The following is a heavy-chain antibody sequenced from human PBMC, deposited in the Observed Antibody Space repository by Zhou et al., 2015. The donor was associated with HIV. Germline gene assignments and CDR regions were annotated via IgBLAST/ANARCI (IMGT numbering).Heavy chain of an antibody. J-gene: IGHJ2*01. CDR1: GGRFSSYP. V-gene: IGHV1-69*08. CDR2: IIPIRGTP. D-gene: IGHD3-16*01. CDR3: VREALEGNRWGPQRERGNWYFDL. Sequence: QVQLVQSGAEVKKPGSSVKVSCKSSGGRFSSYPVTWVRQAPGQGLEWMGRIIPIRGTPDYAQKFQRRLTMTADTSTTTASMELRGLRPDDTAIYYCVREALEGNRWGPQRERGNWYFDLWGRGTLVTVSS.